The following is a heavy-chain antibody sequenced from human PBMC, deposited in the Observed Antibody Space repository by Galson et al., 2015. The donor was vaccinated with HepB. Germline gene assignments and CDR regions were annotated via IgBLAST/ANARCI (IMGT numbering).Heavy chain of an antibody. Sequence: SETLSLTCTVSGGSISGYYWSWLRQPPEKGLEYIGHIFYTGSASYNPSLRSRVTISVDTSKNQFSLRLTSVTAADTAVYYCARFKSTGLDYWGQGTLVTVSS. V-gene: IGHV4-59*08. CDR2: IFYTGSA. CDR1: GGSISGYY. J-gene: IGHJ4*02. CDR3: ARFKSTGLDY. D-gene: IGHD2/OR15-2a*01.